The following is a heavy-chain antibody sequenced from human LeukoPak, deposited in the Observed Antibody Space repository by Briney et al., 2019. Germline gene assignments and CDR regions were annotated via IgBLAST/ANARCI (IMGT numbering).Heavy chain of an antibody. Sequence: PSETLSLTCTVSGYSISSGYYWTWIRQSPEKGLEWIGYIQSIGGTNYNPSLKSRVTISVDTSKNQFSLKLTSVTAADTAFYYCARGNDYYGSGRQSYFDPWGQGTLVTVSS. CDR3: ARGNDYYGSGRQSYFDP. CDR1: GYSISSGYY. CDR2: IQSIGGT. J-gene: IGHJ5*02. D-gene: IGHD3-10*01. V-gene: IGHV4-61*01.